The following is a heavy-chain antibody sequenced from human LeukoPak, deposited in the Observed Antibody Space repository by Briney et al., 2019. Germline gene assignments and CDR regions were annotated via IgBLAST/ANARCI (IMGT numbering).Heavy chain of an antibody. D-gene: IGHD2-21*02. CDR2: IITYSGTT. V-gene: IGHV1-18*01. Sequence: ASVKVSCKASGYTFSNSGISWVRQAPGQGLEWMGWIITYSGTTNYAHNFQGRLTMTTDTTTSTAYMELRSRRSDDTAVYYCARQTDLSDAFDIWGQGTMVTVSS. J-gene: IGHJ3*02. CDR3: ARQTDLSDAFDI. CDR1: GYTFSNSG.